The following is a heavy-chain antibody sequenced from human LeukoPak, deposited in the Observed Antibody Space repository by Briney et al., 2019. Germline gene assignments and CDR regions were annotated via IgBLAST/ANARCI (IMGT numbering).Heavy chain of an antibody. CDR1: GFTFSSYS. J-gene: IGHJ5*02. D-gene: IGHD6-13*01. V-gene: IGHV3-21*01. Sequence: GGSLRLSCAASGFTFSSYSTNWVRQAPGKGLEWVSSISSSSSYIYYADSVKGRFTISRDNAKNSLYLQMNSLRAEDTAVYYCAKESRSSWQDSNWFDPWGQGTLVTVSS. CDR3: AKESRSSWQDSNWFDP. CDR2: ISSSSSYI.